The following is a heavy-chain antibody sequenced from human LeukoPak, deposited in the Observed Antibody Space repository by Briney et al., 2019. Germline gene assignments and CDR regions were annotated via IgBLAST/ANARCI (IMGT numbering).Heavy chain of an antibody. CDR1: GGSISSSSYY. D-gene: IGHD3-16*01. Sequence: SETLSLTCTVSGGSISSSSYYWGWIRQPPGKGLEWIGSIYYSGITYYNPSLKSRVTISVDTSKNQFSLKLSSVTAADTAVYYCARAYTETLGLYFDYWGQGTLVTVSS. J-gene: IGHJ4*02. CDR3: ARAYTETLGLYFDY. V-gene: IGHV4-39*07. CDR2: IYYSGIT.